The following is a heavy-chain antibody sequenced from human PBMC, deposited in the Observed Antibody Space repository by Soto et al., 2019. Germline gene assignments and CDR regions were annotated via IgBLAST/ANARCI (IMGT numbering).Heavy chain of an antibody. CDR3: AGAGPRGAARRGYFQH. CDR1: GGTFSSYA. V-gene: IGHV1-69*13. J-gene: IGHJ1*01. Sequence: ASVKVSCKASGGTFSSYAISWVRQAPGQGLEWMGGIIPIFGTANYAQKFQGRVTITADESTSTAYMELSSLRSEDTAVYYCAGAGPRGAARRGYFQHWGQGTLVTVSS. D-gene: IGHD6-6*01. CDR2: IIPIFGTA.